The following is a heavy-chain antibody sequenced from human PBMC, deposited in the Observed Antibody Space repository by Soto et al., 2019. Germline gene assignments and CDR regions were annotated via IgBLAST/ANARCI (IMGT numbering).Heavy chain of an antibody. Sequence: ASVKVSCKASGYTFTSNAIHWVRQAPGQSLEWMGWINGSDAHTQYSQRLQGRVTLSRDTSATTAYMELSSLTYEDTAVYYCARGFHGSADYWGQGTPVTVSS. CDR2: INGSDAHT. D-gene: IGHD3-10*01. V-gene: IGHV1-3*01. CDR3: ARGFHGSADY. J-gene: IGHJ4*02. CDR1: GYTFTSNA.